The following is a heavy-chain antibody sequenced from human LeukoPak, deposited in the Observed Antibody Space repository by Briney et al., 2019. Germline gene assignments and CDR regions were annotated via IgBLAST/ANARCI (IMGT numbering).Heavy chain of an antibody. Sequence: PGGSLRLSCAASGFTFSNFAMSWVRQAPGKGLEWVSTISGSGGGTPYADSVKGRFTISRDNSKNTLYLQMNSLRAEDTAVYFCARGRGESIAATGEDWGQGTLVTVSS. CDR1: GFTFSNFA. CDR3: ARGRGESIAATGED. D-gene: IGHD6-13*01. V-gene: IGHV3-23*01. CDR2: ISGSGGGT. J-gene: IGHJ4*02.